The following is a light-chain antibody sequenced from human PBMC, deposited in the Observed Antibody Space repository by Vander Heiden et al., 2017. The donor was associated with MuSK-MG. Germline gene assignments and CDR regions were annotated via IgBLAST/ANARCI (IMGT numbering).Light chain of an antibody. CDR2: AAS. V-gene: IGKV1-9*01. CDR3: QQLNTYPLT. J-gene: IGKJ4*01. Sequence: DIQLTQSPSSLSASVGDRVIITCRASQGIGGYIAWYRQKPGKAPELLIYAASTLQRGVPSRFSGSRSATEFTLTISSLQPEDFATYYCQQLNTYPLTFGGGTKVDIK. CDR1: QGIGGY.